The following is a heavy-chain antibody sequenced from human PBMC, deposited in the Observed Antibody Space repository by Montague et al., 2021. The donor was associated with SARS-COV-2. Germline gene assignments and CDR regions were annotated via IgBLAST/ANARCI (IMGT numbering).Heavy chain of an antibody. D-gene: IGHD2-15*01. CDR2: ISSSSSSI. Sequence: SLRLSCPASGFTFRSYTMNWVRQSPGMGLEWVSFISSSSSSIYYADSLKGRFTISRDNAKNSLYLQMNNLRVEDTAVYYCVRGGACSGGKCNGGARDWGQGTLVTVSS. CDR3: VRGGACSGGKCNGGARD. CDR1: GFTFRSYT. V-gene: IGHV3-21*01. J-gene: IGHJ4*02.